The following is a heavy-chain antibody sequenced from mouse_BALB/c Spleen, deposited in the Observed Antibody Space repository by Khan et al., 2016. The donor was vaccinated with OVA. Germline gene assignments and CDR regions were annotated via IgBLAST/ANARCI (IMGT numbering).Heavy chain of an antibody. CDR1: GFSLTNYD. V-gene: IGHV2-9-2*01. D-gene: IGHD1-1*01. Sequence: VQLQESGPGLVAPSQSLSITCTVSGFSLTNYDISWVRQPPGKGLEWLGVIWTGGGTNYNSAFMSRLSINKDNSTSQVFLNMNSLQTDDTAIYYCVRRGNYYGSFYWYFDVWGAGTTVTVSS. CDR3: VRRGNYYGSFYWYFDV. J-gene: IGHJ1*01. CDR2: IWTGGGT.